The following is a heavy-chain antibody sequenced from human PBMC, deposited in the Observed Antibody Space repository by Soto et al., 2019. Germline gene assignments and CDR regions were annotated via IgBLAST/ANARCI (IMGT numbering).Heavy chain of an antibody. CDR2: IRSKANSYAT. CDR3: TRSYGLDGYFDL. J-gene: IGHJ2*01. V-gene: IGHV3-73*01. D-gene: IGHD3-3*01. CDR1: GFTFSGSA. Sequence: EVQLVESGGGLVQPGGSLKLSCAASGFTFSGSAMHWVRQASGKGLEWVGRIRSKANSYATAYAASVKGRFTISRDDSKNTAYLQMNSLKTEDTAVYYCTRSYGLDGYFDLWGRGTLVTVSS.